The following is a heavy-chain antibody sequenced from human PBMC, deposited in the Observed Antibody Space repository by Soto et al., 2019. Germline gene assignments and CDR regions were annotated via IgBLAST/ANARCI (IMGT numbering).Heavy chain of an antibody. CDR2: ISADNGDT. CDR3: ARDFWYEGFYRFWSGFAHPLDX. D-gene: IGHD3-3*01. J-gene: IGHJ4*01. CDR1: GYTFRTYA. Sequence: QVQLVQSGAEVMKPGASVKVSCKASGYTFRTYAINWVRQAPGQGLEWMGWISADNGDTKIAQKFQGRITLTTDTSTSTVYMELRSLRSDDTAVYYCARDFWYEGFYRFWSGFAHPLDXXXXXTXVXVXS. V-gene: IGHV1-18*01.